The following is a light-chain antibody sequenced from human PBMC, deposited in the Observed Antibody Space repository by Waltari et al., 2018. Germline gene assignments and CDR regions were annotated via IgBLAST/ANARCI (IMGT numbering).Light chain of an antibody. Sequence: SYEVTQPPSVSVSPRQRATITCSGEKLGSKYVSWYQQKSGQSPVLVIYRDDKRLSGIPERFSGSNSGNTATLTISGTQPMDEADYYCQAWDSSAFVFGAGTKVTVL. V-gene: IGLV3-1*01. CDR2: RDD. CDR3: QAWDSSAFV. CDR1: KLGSKY. J-gene: IGLJ1*01.